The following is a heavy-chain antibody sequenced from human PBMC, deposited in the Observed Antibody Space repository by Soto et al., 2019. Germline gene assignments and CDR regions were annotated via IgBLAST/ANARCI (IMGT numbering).Heavy chain of an antibody. CDR3: AKDRWSYYDSSGYYYFDY. D-gene: IGHD3-22*01. CDR2: ISGSGGST. J-gene: IGHJ4*02. CDR1: GFTFSSYA. Sequence: EVQLLESGGGLVQPGGSLRLSCAASGFTFSSYAMSLVRQAPGKGLEWVSGISGSGGSTYYADSVKGRFTISRDNFKNTLYLQINSLRAEDTAVYYCAKDRWSYYDSSGYYYFDYWGQGTLVTVSS. V-gene: IGHV3-23*01.